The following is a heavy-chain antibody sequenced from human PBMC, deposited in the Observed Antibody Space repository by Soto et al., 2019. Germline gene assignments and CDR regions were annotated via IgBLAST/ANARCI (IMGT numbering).Heavy chain of an antibody. CDR2: ISAYNGNT. J-gene: IGHJ3*02. Sequence: SVKVSCKASAYTFTSYGISWVRQAPGQGLEWMGWISAYNGNTNYAQKLQGRVTMTTDTSTSTAYMELRSLRSDDTAVYYCARSGPSRWYAPGAFDIWGQGTMVTVSS. CDR1: AYTFTSYG. CDR3: ARSGPSRWYAPGAFDI. V-gene: IGHV1-18*04. D-gene: IGHD6-13*01.